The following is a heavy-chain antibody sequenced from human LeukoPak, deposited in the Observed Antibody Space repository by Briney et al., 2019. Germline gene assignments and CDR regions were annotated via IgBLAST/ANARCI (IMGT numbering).Heavy chain of an antibody. D-gene: IGHD6-13*01. CDR2: IIPIFGTA. J-gene: IGHJ4*02. CDR1: GGTFSSYA. CDR3: ASGIAAAGTPFDY. Sequence: GSSVKVSCKASGGTFSSYAISWVRQAPGQGLEWMGGIIPIFGTANYAQKFQGRVTITTDESTSTAYMELSSLRSEDTAVYYCASGIAAAGTPFDYWGQGTLVTVSS. V-gene: IGHV1-69*05.